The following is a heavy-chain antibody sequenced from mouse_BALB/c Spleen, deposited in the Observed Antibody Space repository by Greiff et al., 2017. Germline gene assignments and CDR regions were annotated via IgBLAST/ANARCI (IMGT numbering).Heavy chain of an antibody. CDR1: GFNIKDTY. D-gene: IGHD2-1*01. CDR2: IDPANGNT. V-gene: IGHV14-3*02. Sequence: VQLQQSGAELVKPGASVKLSCTASGFNIKDTYMHWVKQRPEQGLEWIGRIDPANGNTKYDPKFQGKATITADTSSNTAYLQLSSLTSEDTAVYYCARPYGNYPYAMDYWGQGTSVTVSS. CDR3: ARPYGNYPYAMDY. J-gene: IGHJ4*01.